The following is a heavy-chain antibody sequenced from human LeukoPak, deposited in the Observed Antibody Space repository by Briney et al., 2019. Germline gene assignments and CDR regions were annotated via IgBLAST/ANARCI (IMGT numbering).Heavy chain of an antibody. CDR3: ARDYKSYYYGSGYYYHLVDCGY. V-gene: IGHV1-18*01. CDR1: GYTFTSYG. J-gene: IGHJ4*02. Sequence: ASVKVSCKASGYTFTSYGISWVRQAPGQGLEWMGWISAYNGNTKYAQKLQGRVTMTTDTSTSTAYLELRSLRSDDTAVYYCARDYKSYYYGSGYYYHLVDCGYWGQGTLVTVSS. D-gene: IGHD3-22*01. CDR2: ISAYNGNT.